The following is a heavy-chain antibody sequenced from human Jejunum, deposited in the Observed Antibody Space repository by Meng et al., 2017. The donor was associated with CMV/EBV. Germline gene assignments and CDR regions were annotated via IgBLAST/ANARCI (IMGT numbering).Heavy chain of an antibody. CDR3: AHNSHHPWGTYRDYYFDY. CDR2: IYWKDDK. CDR1: TSGVG. V-gene: IGHV2-5*01. J-gene: IGHJ4*02. Sequence: TSGVGVAWIRQPQGKDLEWLAIIYWKDDKRYISSLKRRITVTKDTSKNQVVLTMTNMDPVDTATYYCAHNSHHPWGTYRDYYFDYWGQGTLVTVSS. D-gene: IGHD3-16*02.